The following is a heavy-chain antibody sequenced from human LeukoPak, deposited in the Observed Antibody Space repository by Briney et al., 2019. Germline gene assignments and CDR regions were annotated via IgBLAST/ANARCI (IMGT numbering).Heavy chain of an antibody. D-gene: IGHD1-26*01. V-gene: IGHV4-34*01. J-gene: IGHJ4*02. CDR3: ARHVAGVGATY. Sequence: KASETLSLTCAVYGGSFSGYYWSWIRQPPGKGLEWIGEINHSGSTNYNPSLKSRVTISVDTSKNQFSLKLSSVTAADTAVYYCARHVAGVGATYWGQGTLVTVSS. CDR2: INHSGST. CDR1: GGSFSGYY.